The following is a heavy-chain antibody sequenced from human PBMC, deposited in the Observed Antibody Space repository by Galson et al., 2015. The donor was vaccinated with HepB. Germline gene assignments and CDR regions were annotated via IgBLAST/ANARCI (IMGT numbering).Heavy chain of an antibody. J-gene: IGHJ4*02. CDR2: IIPILGIA. CDR1: GGTFSSYA. Sequence: SVKVSCKASGGTFSSYAISWVRQAPGQGLEWMGRIIPILGIANYAQKFQGRVTITADKSTSTAYMELSSLRSEDTAVYYCARGGDGYNFVCDYWGQGTLVTVSS. V-gene: IGHV1-69*04. CDR3: ARGGDGYNFVCDY. D-gene: IGHD5-24*01.